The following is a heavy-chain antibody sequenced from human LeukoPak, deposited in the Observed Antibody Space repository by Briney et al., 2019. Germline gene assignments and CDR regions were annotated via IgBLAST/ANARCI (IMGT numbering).Heavy chain of an antibody. V-gene: IGHV1-2*02. CDR2: INPNSGGT. CDR1: GYTFTGYY. D-gene: IGHD3-22*01. Sequence: GASVKVSCKASGYTFTGYYMHWVRQAPGQGLEWMGWINPNSGGTNYAQKFQGRVTMTRDTSISTAYMELSRLRSDDTAVYYCAFPGYDSSGYYYASYDAFDIWGQGTMVTVSS. CDR3: AFPGYDSSGYYYASYDAFDI. J-gene: IGHJ3*02.